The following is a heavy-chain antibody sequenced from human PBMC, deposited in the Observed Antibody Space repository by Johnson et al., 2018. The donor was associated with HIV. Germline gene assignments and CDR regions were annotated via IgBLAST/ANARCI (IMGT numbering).Heavy chain of an antibody. Sequence: VQLVESGGGLAKPAWSPRLSCAASHFIFSNYYMNYVRQAPGNGLELVGQVNPNGASTYYADSVKGRFTLSRDNSKNTLYLELKSLRSEDTAVYYCARTSCSGARCLGYDPFDVWGQGAMVTVSS. CDR3: ARTSCSGARCLGYDPFDV. CDR2: NPNGAST. V-gene: IGHV3-25*05. J-gene: IGHJ3*01. CDR1: HFIFSNYY. D-gene: IGHD2-15*01.